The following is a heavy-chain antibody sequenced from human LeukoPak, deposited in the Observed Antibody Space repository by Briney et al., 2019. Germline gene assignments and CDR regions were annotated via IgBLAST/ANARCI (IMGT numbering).Heavy chain of an antibody. CDR1: GFTFSSYA. CDR2: ISGSGAST. CDR3: AREGSYGDSDY. J-gene: IGHJ4*02. Sequence: GGPLRLSCAASGFTFSSYAMSWVRQAPGKGLEWVSAISGSGASTYYADSVKGRFTISRDNSKNTLYLQMGSLRAEDMAVYYCAREGSYGDSDYWGQGTLVTVSS. D-gene: IGHD5-18*01. V-gene: IGHV3-23*01.